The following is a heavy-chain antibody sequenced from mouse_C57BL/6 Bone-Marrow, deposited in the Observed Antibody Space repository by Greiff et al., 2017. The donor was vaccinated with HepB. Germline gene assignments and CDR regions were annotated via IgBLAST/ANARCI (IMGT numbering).Heavy chain of an antibody. Sequence: EVKLMESGGDLVKPGGSLKLSCAASGFTFSSYGMSWVRQTPDKRLEWVATISSGGSYTYYPASLKGRFTLSRETAKNPLYLQMSSLKSEDTAMYYGARQDYWGQGTTLPVSS. CDR2: ISSGGSYT. CDR3: ARQDY. CDR1: GFTFSSYG. V-gene: IGHV5-6*01. J-gene: IGHJ2*01.